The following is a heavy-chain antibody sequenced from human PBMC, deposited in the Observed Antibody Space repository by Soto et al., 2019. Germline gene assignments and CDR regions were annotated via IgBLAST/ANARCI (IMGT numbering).Heavy chain of an antibody. V-gene: IGHV4-31*03. CDR2: IYYSGST. CDR3: ARGDSYYYASSCYHL. D-gene: IGHD3-22*01. CDR1: VGSISSGGYY. J-gene: IGHJ4*02. Sequence: PWETLSLTCTFSVGSISSGGYYCSWIRQHPWKGLEWIGYIYYSGSTYYNPSLKSRVTISVDTSKNQFSLKLSSVTAADTAVYYCARGDSYYYASSCYHLWGQGTLVRVSS.